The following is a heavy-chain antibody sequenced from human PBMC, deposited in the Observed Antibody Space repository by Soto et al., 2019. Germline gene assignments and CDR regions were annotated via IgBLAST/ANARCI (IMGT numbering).Heavy chain of an antibody. CDR2: ISWDSAVI. CDR1: GFTFDDYA. D-gene: IGHD6-13*01. J-gene: IGHJ4*02. V-gene: IGHV3-9*01. Sequence: EMELVESGGGFIEPGRSLRLSCAASGFTFDDYAIHWVRQAPGKGLEWVSGISWDSAVIDYAVSVKGRFTIGRDNARNSLYLHMNNLSPEDTALYFCAKHRGSSSWDPIFDFWGQGTPVTVSS. CDR3: AKHRGSSSWDPIFDF.